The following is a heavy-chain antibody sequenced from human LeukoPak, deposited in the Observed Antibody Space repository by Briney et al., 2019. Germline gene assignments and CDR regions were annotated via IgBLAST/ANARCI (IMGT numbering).Heavy chain of an antibody. CDR2: INHSGST. J-gene: IGHJ4*02. CDR1: GGSFSGYH. CDR3: ARGNYDYFDS. V-gene: IGHV4-34*01. Sequence: PSETLSLTCAVYGGSFSGYHWSWIRQPPGKGLEWIGEINHSGSTNYNPSLKSRVTISVDTSKNQFSLKLSSVTAADTAVYFCARGNYDYFDSWGQGTLVPVSS. D-gene: IGHD1-7*01.